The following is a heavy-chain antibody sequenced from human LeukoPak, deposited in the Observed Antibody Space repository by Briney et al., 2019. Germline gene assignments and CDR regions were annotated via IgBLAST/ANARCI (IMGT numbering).Heavy chain of an antibody. Sequence: SGPALVKPTQTLTLTCAFSGFSLTTSGMCVSWIRQPPGKALEWLARIDWDDERYYSTSLKTRLTISKDTSKNQVVLTMTNLGPVDTATYFCARMSGGLWSSKYYFDYWGQGALVTVSS. CDR3: ARMSGGLWSSKYYFDY. J-gene: IGHJ4*02. CDR1: GFSLTTSGMC. V-gene: IGHV2-70*11. CDR2: IDWDDER. D-gene: IGHD3-16*01.